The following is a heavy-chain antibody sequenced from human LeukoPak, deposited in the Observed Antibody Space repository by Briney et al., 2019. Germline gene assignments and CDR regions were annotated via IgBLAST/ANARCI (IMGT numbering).Heavy chain of an antibody. CDR3: ARDRSGYSSGWYHLGY. CDR2: IYYSGST. J-gene: IGHJ4*02. D-gene: IGHD6-19*01. Sequence: KPSETLSLTCTVSGDSISSYYWSWIRQPPGKGLEWIGYIYYSGSTTYNPSLKSRVTISIDTSKNQFSLNLSSVTAADTAVYYCARDRSGYSSGWYHLGYWGQGTLVTVSS. V-gene: IGHV4-59*01. CDR1: GDSISSYY.